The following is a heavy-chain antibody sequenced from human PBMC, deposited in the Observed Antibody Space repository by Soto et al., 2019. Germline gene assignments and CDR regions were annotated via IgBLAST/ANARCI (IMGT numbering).Heavy chain of an antibody. CDR1: GFPFSSYW. V-gene: IGHV3-74*01. Sequence: EVQLVESGGGLVQPGESLTLSCAASGFPFSSYWMHWVRQAPGKGLVWVSRIKSDGSGTYYADSVQDRFTISRDNARNTLYLQMNSMRVENTAVYFCARGDGDRYGVNGYLGRHWGQGTLVTVSS. J-gene: IGHJ4*02. CDR2: IKSDGSGT. D-gene: IGHD2-8*01. CDR3: ARGDGDRYGVNGYLGRH.